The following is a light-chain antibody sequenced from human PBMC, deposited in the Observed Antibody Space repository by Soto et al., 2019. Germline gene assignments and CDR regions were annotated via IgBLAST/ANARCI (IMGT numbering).Light chain of an antibody. Sequence: QSALTQPASVSGSPGQSITISCTGTSSDVGGYEYVSWYQHHPGKAPKLMIYEVSNRPSGVSHRFSGSKSGNTASLTISGLQAEDEADYYCCSYARPTFYAFATGTKLTVL. J-gene: IGLJ1*01. CDR3: CSYARPTFYA. CDR2: EVS. CDR1: SSDVGGYEY. V-gene: IGLV2-14*01.